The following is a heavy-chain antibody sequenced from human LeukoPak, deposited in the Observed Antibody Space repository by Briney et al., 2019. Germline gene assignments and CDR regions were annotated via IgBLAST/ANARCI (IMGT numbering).Heavy chain of an antibody. CDR2: ISSSSSYI. D-gene: IGHD3-9*01. CDR1: GFTFSSYS. V-gene: IGHV3-21*01. CDR3: ARDAYYDILTGYYPDFDY. Sequence: GGSLRLSCAASGFTFSSYSMNWVRHAPGKGLEWVSSISSSSSYIYYADSVKGRFTISRDNAKNSLYLQMNSLRAEDTAVYYCARDAYYDILTGYYPDFDYWGQGTLVTVSS. J-gene: IGHJ4*02.